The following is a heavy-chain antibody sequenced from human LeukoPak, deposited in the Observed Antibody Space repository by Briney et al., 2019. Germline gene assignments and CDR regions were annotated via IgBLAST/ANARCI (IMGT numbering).Heavy chain of an antibody. D-gene: IGHD1-26*01. V-gene: IGHV4-34*01. CDR2: INRSGST. Sequence: SETLSLTCAAYGGSFSGYYWSWIRQPPGKGLEWIGEINRSGSTNYNPSLKRRVTISVDTSKNQFSLKLSSVTAADTAVYYCARGSSKKYFDYWGQGTLVTVSS. J-gene: IGHJ4*02. CDR1: GGSFSGYY. CDR3: ARGSSKKYFDY.